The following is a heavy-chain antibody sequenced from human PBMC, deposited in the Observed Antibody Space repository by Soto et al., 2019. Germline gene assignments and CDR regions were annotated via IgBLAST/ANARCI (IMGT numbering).Heavy chain of an antibody. V-gene: IGHV3-74*03. CDR1: GFTFSNYW. D-gene: IGHD6-13*01. CDR3: ARGGLQHALDV. J-gene: IGHJ6*02. CDR2: VNNDGTDT. Sequence: EVQLVESGGGLVQPGGSLRLSCAASGFTFSNYWMYWVRQAPGKGLVWVSRVNNDGTDTTHADSVKGRFTISRDNAENTLYLQMISLRAEDTAVYYCARGGLQHALDVWGQGSTVTVYS.